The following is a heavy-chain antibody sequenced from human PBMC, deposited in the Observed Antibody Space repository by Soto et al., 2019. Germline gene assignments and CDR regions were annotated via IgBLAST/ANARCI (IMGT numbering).Heavy chain of an antibody. CDR1: GFTFSSYA. D-gene: IGHD3-3*01. Sequence: PGGSLRLSXAASGFTFSSYAMSWVRQAPGKGLEWVSAISGSGGSTYYADSVKGRFTISRDNSKNTLYLQMNSLRAEDTAVYYCAKTYDFWSGFVGADVWGQGTTVTVSS. CDR3: AKTYDFWSGFVGADV. CDR2: ISGSGGST. V-gene: IGHV3-23*01. J-gene: IGHJ6*02.